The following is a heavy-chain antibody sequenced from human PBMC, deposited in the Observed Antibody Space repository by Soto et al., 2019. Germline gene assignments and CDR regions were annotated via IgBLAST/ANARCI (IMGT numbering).Heavy chain of an antibody. D-gene: IGHD2-21*02. CDR2: ISYDGSNK. V-gene: IGHV3-30-3*01. Sequence: GSLRLSCAASGFTFSSYAMHWVRQAPGKGLEWVAVISYDGSNKYYADSVKGRFTISRDNSKNTLYLQMNSLRAEDTAVYYCARTQSSTMVVTDPVAEYFQHWGQGTLVTVSS. J-gene: IGHJ1*01. CDR3: ARTQSSTMVVTDPVAEYFQH. CDR1: GFTFSSYA.